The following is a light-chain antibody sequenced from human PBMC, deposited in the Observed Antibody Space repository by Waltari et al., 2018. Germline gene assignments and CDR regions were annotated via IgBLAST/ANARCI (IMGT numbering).Light chain of an antibody. V-gene: IGLV1-47*01. J-gene: IGLJ2*01. CDR3: AAWDDSLSDVV. CDR1: SSNIGSNY. CDR2: RNN. Sequence: QSVLTPPPSASGTPGPRVTISCSGSSSNIGSNYVYWYQQLPGTAPKLLIHRNNQRPSGVPDRFSGSKSGTSASLAISGLRSEDEADYYCAAWDDSLSDVVFGGGTKLTVL.